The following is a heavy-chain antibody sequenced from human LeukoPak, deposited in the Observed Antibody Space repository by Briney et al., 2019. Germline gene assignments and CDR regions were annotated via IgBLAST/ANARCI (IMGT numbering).Heavy chain of an antibody. J-gene: IGHJ6*03. D-gene: IGHD3-9*01. CDR1: GYTFTSYD. CDR3: AADRLLLRYFDWPYYMDV. Sequence: GASVKVSCKASGYTFTSYDINWVRQATGQGLEWMGWMNPNSGNTGYAQKFQGRVTMTRNTSISTAYMELSSLRSEDTAVYYCAADRLLLRYFDWPYYMDVWGKGTTVTVSS. CDR2: MNPNSGNT. V-gene: IGHV1-8*01.